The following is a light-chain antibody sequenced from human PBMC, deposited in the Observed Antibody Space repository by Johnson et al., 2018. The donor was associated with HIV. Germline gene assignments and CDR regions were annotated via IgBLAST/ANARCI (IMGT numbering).Light chain of an antibody. Sequence: VLTQPPSVSAAPGQKVTISCSGSSSNIGNNYVSWFQHLPGAAPKLLIYDNDRRPSGVTDRFSGSKSGTSATLDITGLQRGDEADYYCGTWDASLSVNVFGPGTKVTVL. CDR2: DND. J-gene: IGLJ1*01. CDR1: SSNIGNNY. CDR3: GTWDASLSVNV. V-gene: IGLV1-51*02.